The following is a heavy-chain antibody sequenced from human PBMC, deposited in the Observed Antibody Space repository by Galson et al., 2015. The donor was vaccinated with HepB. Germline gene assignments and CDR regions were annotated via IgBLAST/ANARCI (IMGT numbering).Heavy chain of an antibody. CDR3: ASLADEGWFDP. Sequence: ETLSLTCTVSGGSISSSSYYWGWIRQPPGKGLEWIGSIYYSGSTYYNPSLKSRVTISVDTSKNQFSLKLSSVTAADTAVYYCASLADEGWFDPWGQGTLVTVSS. J-gene: IGHJ5*02. CDR1: GGSISSSSYY. CDR2: IYYSGST. V-gene: IGHV4-39*01.